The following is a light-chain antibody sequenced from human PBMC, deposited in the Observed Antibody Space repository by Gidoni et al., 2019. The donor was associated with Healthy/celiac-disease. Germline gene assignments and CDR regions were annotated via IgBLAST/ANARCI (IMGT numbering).Light chain of an antibody. CDR1: QSVSSSY. V-gene: IGKV3-20*01. J-gene: IGKJ2*01. CDR3: QQYGSSPPAT. Sequence: EIGLTQSPGTLSLSPEERATRSGRASQSVSSSYLAWYQQKPGKAPRLLIYGASSRATGIPDRFSGSGSGTDFTLTISRLEPEDFAVYYCQQYGSSPPATFGQGTKLEIK. CDR2: GAS.